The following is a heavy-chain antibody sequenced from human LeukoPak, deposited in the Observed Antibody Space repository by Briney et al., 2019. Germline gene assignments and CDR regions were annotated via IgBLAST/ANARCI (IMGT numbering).Heavy chain of an antibody. CDR1: GFTFSASG. V-gene: IGHV3-30*18. J-gene: IGHJ3*02. D-gene: IGHD1-20*01. Sequence: PGGSLRLSCAASGFTFSASGMHWVRQAPGKGLEWVAVIAYDGTKDFYADSVKGRFTISRDNSKNTLYLQMNGLRAEDTAVYYCAKETRLITIYDGFDIWGQGTMVTVSS. CDR3: AKETRLITIYDGFDI. CDR2: IAYDGTKD.